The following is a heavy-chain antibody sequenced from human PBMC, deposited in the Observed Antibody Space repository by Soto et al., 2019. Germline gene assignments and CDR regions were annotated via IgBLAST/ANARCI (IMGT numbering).Heavy chain of an antibody. J-gene: IGHJ5*02. D-gene: IGHD3-3*01. CDR3: AHRQDSYDFWSGYYTSDKWFDP. CDR2: FDPEDDDK. V-gene: IGHV1-24*01. Sequence: ASVKVSCKVSGYTLTELSMHWVRQAPGKGLEWMGGFDPEDDDKRYSPSLKSRLTITKDTSKNQVVLTMTNMDPVDTATYYCAHRQDSYDFWSGYYTSDKWFDPWGQGTLVTVSS. CDR1: GYTLTELS.